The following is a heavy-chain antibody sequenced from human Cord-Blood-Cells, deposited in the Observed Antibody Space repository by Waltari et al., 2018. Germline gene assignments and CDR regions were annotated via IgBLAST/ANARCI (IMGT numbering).Heavy chain of an antibody. CDR2: IYSGGST. D-gene: IGHD3-22*01. V-gene: IGHV3-53*01. J-gene: IGHJ6*02. Sequence: EVQLVESGGGLIQPGGSLRLSCAAYGFTVSSNYMSWVRTAPGKGVEWVSVIYSGGSTYYADAVKGRFTISRDNSKNTLYLQMNSLRAEDTAVYYCSRFPDYYDSSGYYYYYGMDVWGQGTTVTVS. CDR3: SRFPDYYDSSGYYYYYGMDV. CDR1: GFTVSSNY.